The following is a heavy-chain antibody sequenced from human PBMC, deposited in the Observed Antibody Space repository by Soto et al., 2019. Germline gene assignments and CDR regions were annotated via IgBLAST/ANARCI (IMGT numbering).Heavy chain of an antibody. V-gene: IGHV4-34*01. CDR2: INHSGST. J-gene: IGHJ6*03. CDR3: ARGRPTYGPYYYYYMDV. CDR1: GGSFSGYY. D-gene: IGHD3-10*01. Sequence: SETLSLTCAVYGGSFSGYYWSWIRQPPGKGLEWIGEINHSGSTNYNPSLKSRVTISVDTSKNQFSLRLSSVTAADTAVYYCARGRPTYGPYYYYYMDVWGKGTTVTVSS.